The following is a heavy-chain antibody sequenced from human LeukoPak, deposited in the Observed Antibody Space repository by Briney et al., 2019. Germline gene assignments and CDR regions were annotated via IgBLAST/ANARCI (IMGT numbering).Heavy chain of an antibody. CDR1: GFTFSSYS. Sequence: PGGSLRLSCAASGFTFSSYSMNWVRQAPGKGLEWVSSISSSSSYIYYADSVKGRFTISRDNAKNSLYLQMNSLRAEDTAVYYCARVWGYCSGGSCNGLDYWGQGTLVTVSS. CDR3: ARVWGYCSGGSCNGLDY. V-gene: IGHV3-21*01. J-gene: IGHJ4*02. CDR2: ISSSSSYI. D-gene: IGHD2-15*01.